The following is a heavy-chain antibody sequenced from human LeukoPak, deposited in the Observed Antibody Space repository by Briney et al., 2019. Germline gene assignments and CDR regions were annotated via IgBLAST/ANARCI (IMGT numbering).Heavy chain of an antibody. D-gene: IGHD3-22*01. Sequence: PSETLSLTCTVSGGSISSSSYYWGWIRQPPGKGLEWIGSIYYSGSTYYNPSLKSRVTISVDTSKNQFSLKLSSVTAADTAVYYCARELGGVVVSFYYFDYWGQGTLVTVSS. V-gene: IGHV4-39*07. J-gene: IGHJ4*02. CDR2: IYYSGST. CDR1: GGSISSSSYY. CDR3: ARELGGVVVSFYYFDY.